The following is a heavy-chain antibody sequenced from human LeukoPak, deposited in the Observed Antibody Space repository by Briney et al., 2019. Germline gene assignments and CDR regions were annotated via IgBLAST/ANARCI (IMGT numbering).Heavy chain of an antibody. Sequence: SQTLSLTCTVSGGSISSGSYYWGWIRQPPGKGLEWIGSIYHSGSTYYNPSLKSRVTISVDTSKNQFSLKLSSVTAADTAVYYCARHSRKDVLRYFDWLFAFDYWGQGTLVTVSS. CDR1: GGSISSGSYY. CDR3: ARHSRKDVLRYFDWLFAFDY. J-gene: IGHJ4*02. V-gene: IGHV4-39*01. CDR2: IYHSGST. D-gene: IGHD3-9*01.